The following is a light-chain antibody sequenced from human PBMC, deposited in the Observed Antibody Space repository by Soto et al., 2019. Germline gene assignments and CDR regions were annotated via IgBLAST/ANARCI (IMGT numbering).Light chain of an antibody. CDR2: DVS. J-gene: IGLJ1*01. CDR1: SSDVGGYNY. CDR3: GSYASSSTLYV. V-gene: IGLV2-14*01. Sequence: ALTQPAPVSGSPGQSITISCTGTSSDVGGYNYVSWYQQHSGKAPKLMIYDVSNRPSGVSNRFSGSKSGNTASLTISGLQAEDEADYYCGSYASSSTLYVFGTGTKVTVL.